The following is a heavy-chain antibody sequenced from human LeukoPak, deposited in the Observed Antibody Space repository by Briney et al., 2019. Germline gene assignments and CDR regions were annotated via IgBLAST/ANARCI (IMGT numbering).Heavy chain of an antibody. D-gene: IGHD2-2*01. CDR3: AGYCSTTSCYPTG. CDR2: IYSSGST. V-gene: IGHV4-59*01. Sequence: SETLSLTCTVSGGSISSYYWSWIRQPPGKGLEWIGYIYSSGSTYYNPSLKSRITISVDTSKNQFSLKLSSVTAADTAVYYCAGYCSTTSCYPTGWGQGTLVTVSS. CDR1: GGSISSYY. J-gene: IGHJ4*02.